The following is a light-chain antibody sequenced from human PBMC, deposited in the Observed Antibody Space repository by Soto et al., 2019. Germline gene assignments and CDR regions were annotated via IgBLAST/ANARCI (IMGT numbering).Light chain of an antibody. V-gene: IGKV1-39*01. CDR1: QSIRGY. Sequence: DIQMTQSPSSLSASVGDRVTVTCRASQSIRGYLNWYQQKPGEAPKLLIYAASSLHSGVPSRFSGSGSGTDFNLTISSLQPEEFATYSCQQTYRTPLTFGGGTKVEIK. CDR2: AAS. CDR3: QQTYRTPLT. J-gene: IGKJ4*01.